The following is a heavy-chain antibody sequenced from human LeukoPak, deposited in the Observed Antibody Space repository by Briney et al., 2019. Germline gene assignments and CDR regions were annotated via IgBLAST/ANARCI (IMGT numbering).Heavy chain of an antibody. CDR3: ARPKRDDVGNSFYYYGMDV. D-gene: IGHD4-23*01. Sequence: SETLSLTCTVSGGSVSSGSYYWSWIRQPPGKGLEWIGYIYYSGSTNYNPSLKSRVTISIDTSKNQFSLKLSSVIAADTAVYYCARPKRDDVGNSFYYYGMDVWGQGTTVTVS. CDR2: IYYSGST. V-gene: IGHV4-61*01. CDR1: GGSVSSGSYY. J-gene: IGHJ6*02.